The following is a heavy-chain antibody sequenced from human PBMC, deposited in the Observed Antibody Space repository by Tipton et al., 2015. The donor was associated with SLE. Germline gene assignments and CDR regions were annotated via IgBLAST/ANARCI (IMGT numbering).Heavy chain of an antibody. V-gene: IGHV1-69*18. CDR3: ARGLEGLAYCGGDCYLFDY. CDR2: IIPIFGTA. J-gene: IGHJ4*02. CDR1: GGTFSSYA. Sequence: QLVQSGAEVKKPGSSVKVSCKASGGTFSSYAISWVRQAPGQGLEWMGRIIPIFGTANYAQKFQGRVTITADESTSTAYMELSSLRSEDTAVYYCARGLEGLAYCGGDCYLFDYWGQGTLVTVSS. D-gene: IGHD2-21*02.